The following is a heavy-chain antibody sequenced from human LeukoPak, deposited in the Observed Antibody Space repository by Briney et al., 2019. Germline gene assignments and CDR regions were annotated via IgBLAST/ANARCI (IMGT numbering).Heavy chain of an antibody. D-gene: IGHD6-13*01. V-gene: IGHV4-59*12. CDR2: IYYSGST. CDR1: GGSISSYY. CDR3: AREVAAAAGFDY. J-gene: IGHJ4*02. Sequence: SETLSLTCTVSGGSISSYYWSWIRQPPGKGLEWIGYIYYSGSTNYNPSLKSRVTISVDTSKNQFSLKLSSVTAADTAVYYCAREVAAAAGFDYWGQGTLVTVSS.